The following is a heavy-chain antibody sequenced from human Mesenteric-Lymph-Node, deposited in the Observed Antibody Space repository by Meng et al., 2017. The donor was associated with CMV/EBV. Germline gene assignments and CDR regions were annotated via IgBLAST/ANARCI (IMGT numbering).Heavy chain of an antibody. Sequence: SETLSLTCTASRDSISSRSHYWSWIRHHPGRGLEWIGNIYYTGAVYYNPSLKSRVIVSIDTSKNEFSLKLTSVTAADTAVYYCARFGIVGTTNHFDPWGQGTQVT. J-gene: IGHJ5*02. CDR3: ARFGIVGTTNHFDP. D-gene: IGHD1-26*01. CDR2: IYYTGAV. V-gene: IGHV4-31*02. CDR1: RDSISSRSHY.